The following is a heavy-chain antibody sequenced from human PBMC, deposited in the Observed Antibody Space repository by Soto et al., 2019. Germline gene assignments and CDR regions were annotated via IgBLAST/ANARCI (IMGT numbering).Heavy chain of an antibody. CDR2: IIPIFGTA. V-gene: IGHV1-69*12. CDR3: ARGNYDYVWGSYRSGYYYYGMDV. CDR1: GGTFSSYA. D-gene: IGHD3-16*02. J-gene: IGHJ6*02. Sequence: QVQLVQSGAEVKKPGSSVKVSRKASGGTFSSYAISWVRQAPGQGLEWMGGIIPIFGTANYAQKFQGRVTSTADESTSTAYRELSRLRSEDTAVYYCARGNYDYVWGSYRSGYYYYGMDVWGQGTTVTVSS.